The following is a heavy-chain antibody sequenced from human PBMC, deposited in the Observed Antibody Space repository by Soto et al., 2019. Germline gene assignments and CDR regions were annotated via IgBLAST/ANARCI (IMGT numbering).Heavy chain of an antibody. CDR2: IDPRDSYV. J-gene: IGHJ5*02. V-gene: IGHV5-10-1*01. Sequence: GESLKISCTGFGYTFTAFWISWVRQMPGKGLEWMGRIDPRDSYVNYSPSFQGHVTISADKSISTAYLQWGSLKASDTAMYYCARRYCTTSTCDSWFDPWGQGTLVTVSS. CDR3: ARRYCTTSTCDSWFDP. CDR1: GYTFTAFW. D-gene: IGHD2-2*01.